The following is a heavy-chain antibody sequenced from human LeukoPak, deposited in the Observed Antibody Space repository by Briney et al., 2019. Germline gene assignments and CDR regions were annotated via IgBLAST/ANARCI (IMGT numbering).Heavy chain of an antibody. V-gene: IGHV3-30*18. CDR2: ISYDGRNT. CDR3: AKDDYGFDY. J-gene: IGHJ4*02. CDR1: GFTFSSYD. Sequence: PGGSLRLSCAASGFTFSSYDMHWVRQAPGKGLEWVAVISYDGRNTYYADSVKGRFTTSRDNPKNTLDLQMNSLRAEDTAVYYCAKDDYGFDYWGQGALVTVSS. D-gene: IGHD3-16*01.